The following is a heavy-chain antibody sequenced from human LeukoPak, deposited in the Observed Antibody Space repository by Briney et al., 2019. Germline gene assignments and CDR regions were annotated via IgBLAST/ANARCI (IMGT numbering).Heavy chain of an antibody. J-gene: IGHJ4*02. CDR3: ARAGVAATGLDY. D-gene: IGHD2-15*01. CDR1: GYTFTSYD. CDR2: MNPDSGNR. V-gene: IGHV1-8*01. Sequence: GASVKVSCKASGYTFTSYDINWVRQAPGQGLEWMGWMNPDSGNRRYAQSFQGRVIMTTDTSINTVYMELSSLTSQDTAIYFCARAGVAATGLDYWSQGTLVTVSS.